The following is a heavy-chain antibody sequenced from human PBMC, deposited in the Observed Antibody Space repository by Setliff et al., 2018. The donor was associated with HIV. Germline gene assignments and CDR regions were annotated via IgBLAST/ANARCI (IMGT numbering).Heavy chain of an antibody. D-gene: IGHD3-22*01. V-gene: IGHV4-59*11. CDR2: IYYTGST. CDR1: GASISNHY. Sequence: SETLSLTCSVFGASISNHYWSWVRQSPGKGLEWIGYIYYTGSTNYNPSLKSRIAILLDTSKNQFSLKLNSVPAADTAVYYCATLPQGYDDFDYWGHGTLVTVSS. J-gene: IGHJ4*01. CDR3: ATLPQGYDDFDY.